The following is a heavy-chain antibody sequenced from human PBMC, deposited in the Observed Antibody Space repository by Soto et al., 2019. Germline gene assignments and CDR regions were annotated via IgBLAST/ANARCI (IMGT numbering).Heavy chain of an antibody. V-gene: IGHV1-69*02. CDR1: GGTFSSYT. J-gene: IGHJ6*02. D-gene: IGHD2-21*01. CDR3: ASNSFTGPKPYYYYGMDV. Sequence: ASVKVSCKASGGTFSSYTISWVRQAPGQGLEWMGRIIPILGIANYAQKFQGRVTITADKSTSTAYMELSSLRSEDTAVYYCASNSFTGPKPYYYYGMDVWGQGTTVTVSS. CDR2: IIPILGIA.